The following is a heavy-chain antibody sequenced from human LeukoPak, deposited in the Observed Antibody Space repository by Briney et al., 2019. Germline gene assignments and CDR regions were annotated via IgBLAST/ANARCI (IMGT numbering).Heavy chain of an antibody. V-gene: IGHV4-31*03. J-gene: IGHJ4*02. CDR1: GGSISSGGYY. CDR2: IYYSGST. D-gene: IGHD3-10*01. Sequence: PSQTLSLTCTVSGGSISSGGYYWSWIRQHPGKGLEGIGYIYYSGSTYYNPSLKSRVTISVDTSKNQFSLKLSSVTAADTAVYYCARDAGSGSYYWDYWGQGTLVTVSS. CDR3: ARDAGSGSYYWDY.